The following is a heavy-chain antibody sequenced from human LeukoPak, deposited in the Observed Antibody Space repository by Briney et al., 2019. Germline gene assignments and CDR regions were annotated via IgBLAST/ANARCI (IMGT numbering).Heavy chain of an antibody. CDR1: GFTVSNWA. Sequence: GGSLRLSCAASGFTVSNWAIHWVRQAPGKGLEWVAAISYDGSNKFYADSVKGRFTISRDNSKNSLYLQMNSLRAEDTALYYCARGPPNWGYDYWGPGTLVTVSS. CDR2: ISYDGSNK. J-gene: IGHJ4*02. D-gene: IGHD7-27*01. V-gene: IGHV3-30*04. CDR3: ARGPPNWGYDY.